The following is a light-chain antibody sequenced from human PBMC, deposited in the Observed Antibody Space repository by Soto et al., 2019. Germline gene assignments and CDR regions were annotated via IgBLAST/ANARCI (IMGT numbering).Light chain of an antibody. CDR3: CSYAGSSTVYV. CDR1: SSDGGSYNL. J-gene: IGLJ1*01. CDR2: EGN. Sequence: QSALTQPASVSGSPGQSINISCTGTSSDGGSYNLVSWYQQRPGQAPKLIIYEGNKRPSGVSNRFSASKSANTASLTISGLQAEDEADYYCCSYAGSSTVYVFGTGTKLTVL. V-gene: IGLV2-23*01.